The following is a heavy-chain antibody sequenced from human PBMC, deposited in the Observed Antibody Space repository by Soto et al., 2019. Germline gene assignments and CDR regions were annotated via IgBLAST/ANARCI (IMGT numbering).Heavy chain of an antibody. CDR1: GFTFSSYS. Sequence: GGSLRLSCAASGFTFSSYSMNWVRQAPGKGLEWVSSISSSSSYIYYADSVKGRFTISRDNAKNSLYLQMNSLRAEDTAVYYCARDSGMTMTTGSYYYYYGMDVWGQGTTVTVSS. D-gene: IGHD4-17*01. J-gene: IGHJ6*02. CDR2: ISSSSSYI. V-gene: IGHV3-21*01. CDR3: ARDSGMTMTTGSYYYYYGMDV.